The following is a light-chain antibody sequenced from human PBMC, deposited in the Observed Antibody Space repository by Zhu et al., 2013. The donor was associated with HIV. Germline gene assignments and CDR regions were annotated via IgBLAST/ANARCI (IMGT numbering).Light chain of an antibody. J-gene: IGKJ1*01. Sequence: DIQMTQSPSSLSASIGDRVTITCRASQGISNYLAWYQQRPGKAPKLLISGASTLQSGVPSRFSGSGSGTYFTLTISSLQPEDSAIYFCQQYKTTSWTFGQGTKVEIK. CDR1: QGISNY. CDR2: GAS. V-gene: IGKV1-27*01. CDR3: QQYKTTSWT.